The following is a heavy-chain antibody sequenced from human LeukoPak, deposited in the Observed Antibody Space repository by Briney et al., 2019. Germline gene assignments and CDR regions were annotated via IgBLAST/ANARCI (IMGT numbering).Heavy chain of an antibody. CDR3: ARVYYYGMDV. V-gene: IGHV1-2*02. CDR1: GYTFTVYY. J-gene: IGHJ6*02. Sequence: GASVTVSFKASGYTFTVYYMHWVRQAPGQGVEWMGWINPNSGGTNYAQKFQGRVTMTRDTSISTAYMGLSRLRSDDTAVYYCARVYYYGMDVWGQGTTVTVSS. CDR2: INPNSGGT.